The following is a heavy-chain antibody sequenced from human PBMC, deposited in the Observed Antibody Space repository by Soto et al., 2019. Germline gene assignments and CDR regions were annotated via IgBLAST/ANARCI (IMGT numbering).Heavy chain of an antibody. CDR1: GGTFSSYT. CDR2: IIPILGIA. V-gene: IGHV1-69*02. CDR3: ARASTIFGVVINPNSYYYMDV. Sequence: SVKVSWKASGGTFSSYTISWVRQAPGQGLEWMGRIIPILGIANYAQKFQGRVTITADKSTSTAYMELSSLRSEDTAVYYCARASTIFGVVINPNSYYYMDVWGKGTTVTVSS. D-gene: IGHD3-3*01. J-gene: IGHJ6*03.